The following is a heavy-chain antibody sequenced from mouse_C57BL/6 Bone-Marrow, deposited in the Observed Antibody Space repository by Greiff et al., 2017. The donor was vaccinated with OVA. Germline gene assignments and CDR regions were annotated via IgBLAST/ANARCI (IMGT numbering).Heavy chain of an antibody. Sequence: QVQLQQPGAELVKPGASVTLSCKASGYTFTSYWMHWVKQRPGRGLEWIGRIDPNSGGTKYNEKFKSKATLTVDKPSSTAYMQLSSLTSEDSAVYYGARERRLLLRRRDKDYWGQGTAVTVSS. CDR2: IDPNSGGT. V-gene: IGHV1-72*01. J-gene: IGHJ4*01. CDR1: GYTFTSYW. D-gene: IGHD1-1*01. CDR3: ARERRLLLRRRDKDY.